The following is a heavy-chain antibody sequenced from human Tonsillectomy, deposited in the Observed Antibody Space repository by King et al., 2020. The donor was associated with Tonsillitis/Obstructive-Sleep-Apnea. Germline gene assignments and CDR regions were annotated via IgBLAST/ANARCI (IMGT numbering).Heavy chain of an antibody. V-gene: IGHV1-2*02. CDR3: ARQYGYSSSWYLFDY. J-gene: IGHJ4*02. CDR2: INPNSGGT. CDR1: GYTFTGYY. D-gene: IGHD6-13*01. Sequence: VQLVESGAEVKKPGASVKFSCKASGYTFTGYYMHWVRQAPGQGLEWLGWINPNSGGTNYAQKFQGRVTMTRDTSLSTAYMELSRLRSDDTAVYYCARQYGYSSSWYLFDYWGQGTLVTVSS.